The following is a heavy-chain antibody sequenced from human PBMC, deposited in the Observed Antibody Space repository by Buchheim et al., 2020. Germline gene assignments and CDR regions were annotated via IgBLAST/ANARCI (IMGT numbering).Heavy chain of an antibody. J-gene: IGHJ6*02. CDR1: GFTFSSYS. D-gene: IGHD1-7*01. CDR3: ARDGYNWNYVGDGMDV. CDR2: ISSSSYI. V-gene: IGHV3-21*01. Sequence: EVQLVESGGGLVKPGGSLRLSCAASGFTFSSYSMNWVRQAPGKGLEWVSSISSSSYIYYADSVKGRFTISRDNAKNSLYLQMNSLRAEDTAVYYCARDGYNWNYVGDGMDVWGQGTT.